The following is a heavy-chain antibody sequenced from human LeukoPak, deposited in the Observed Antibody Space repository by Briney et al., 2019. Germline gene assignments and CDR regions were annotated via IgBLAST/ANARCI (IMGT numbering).Heavy chain of an antibody. J-gene: IGHJ3*02. V-gene: IGHV3-30-3*01. CDR3: ARVIVGATAFDI. D-gene: IGHD1-26*01. CDR1: GFTFSSYA. Sequence: GGSLRLSCAASGFTFSSYAMHWVRQAPGKGLEWVAVISYDGSNKYYADSVKGRFTISRDNSKNTLYLQMNSLRAEDTAVYYCARVIVGATAFDIWGQGTMVTVSS. CDR2: ISYDGSNK.